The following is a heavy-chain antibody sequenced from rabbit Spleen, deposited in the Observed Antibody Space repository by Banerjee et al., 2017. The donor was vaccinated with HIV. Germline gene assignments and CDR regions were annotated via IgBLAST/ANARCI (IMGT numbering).Heavy chain of an antibody. CDR3: ARGYGGTIYAFSL. J-gene: IGHJ6*01. CDR2: IDTRSVNT. V-gene: IGHV1S45*01. Sequence: QQQLEESGGGLVKPGGTLTLTCTVSGFSFSSSYYMCWVRQAPGKGLELIACIDTRSVNTADATWAKGRFTISKTSSTTVTLQMTSLTAADTAPYFCARGYGGTIYAFSLWGPGTLVTVS. D-gene: IGHD6-1*01. CDR1: GFSFSSSYY.